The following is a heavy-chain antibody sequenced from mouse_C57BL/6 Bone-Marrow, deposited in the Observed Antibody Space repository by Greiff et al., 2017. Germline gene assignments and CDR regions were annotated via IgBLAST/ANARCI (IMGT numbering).Heavy chain of an antibody. Sequence: DVTLVESGGGLVKPGGSLKLSCAASGFTFSDSGMHWVRQAPEKGLEWVAYISSGSSTIYYADTVKGRFTISRDNAKNTLFLQMPSLRSEDTAMYYCARPITTASSFAYWGQVTLVTVSA. CDR2: ISSGSSTI. D-gene: IGHD1-2*01. V-gene: IGHV5-17*01. CDR3: ARPITTASSFAY. J-gene: IGHJ3*01. CDR1: GFTFSDSG.